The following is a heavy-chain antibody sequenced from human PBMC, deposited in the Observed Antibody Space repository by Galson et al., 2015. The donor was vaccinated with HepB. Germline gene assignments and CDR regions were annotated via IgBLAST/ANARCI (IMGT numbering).Heavy chain of an antibody. V-gene: IGHV1-18*01. CDR1: GYTFNSYG. CDR2: INAYNGNT. J-gene: IGHJ4*02. D-gene: IGHD3-22*01. CDR3: ARDPYDSSGYLVGYFDY. Sequence: SVKVSCKASGYTFNSYGISWVRQAPGQGLEWMGWINAYNGNTNYAQKLQGRVTMTTDTITTTAYMELRSLRSDDTAVYYCARDPYDSSGYLVGYFDYWGQRTLVTVSS.